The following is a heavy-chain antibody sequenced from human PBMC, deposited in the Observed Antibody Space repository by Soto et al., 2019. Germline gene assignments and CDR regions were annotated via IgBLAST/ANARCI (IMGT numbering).Heavy chain of an antibody. Sequence: QVQLVESGGGVVQPGRSLRLSCAASGFTFSSYAMHWVRQAPGKGLEWVAVISYDGSNKYYADSVKGRFTISRDNSKNTLYLQMNSLRAEDTAVYYCAREPAAAGLGYYGMDVWGQGTTVTVSS. V-gene: IGHV3-30-3*01. CDR3: AREPAAAGLGYYGMDV. D-gene: IGHD6-13*01. CDR2: ISYDGSNK. J-gene: IGHJ6*02. CDR1: GFTFSSYA.